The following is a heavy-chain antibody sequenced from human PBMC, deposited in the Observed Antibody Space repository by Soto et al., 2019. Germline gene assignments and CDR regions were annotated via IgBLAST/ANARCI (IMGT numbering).Heavy chain of an antibody. J-gene: IGHJ3*02. Sequence: GGSLRLSCAASGFTFSDSFMSWSRQTPGKGLEWVSYISGRDGNIYYADSVKGRFTISRDNAKNSLYLQMNSLRAEDTAVYYCARANDILTLHDAFDIWGQGTMVTGSS. V-gene: IGHV3-11*04. CDR1: GFTFSDSF. CDR3: ARANDILTLHDAFDI. D-gene: IGHD3-9*01. CDR2: ISGRDGNI.